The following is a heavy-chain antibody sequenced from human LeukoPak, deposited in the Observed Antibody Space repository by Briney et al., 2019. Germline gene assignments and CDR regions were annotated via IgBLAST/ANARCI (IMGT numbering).Heavy chain of an antibody. CDR2: IWYDGSNK. J-gene: IGHJ4*02. CDR3: ARDYGDPIGGYYFDY. Sequence: GRSLRLSCAASGFTFSSYGTHWVRQAPGKGLEWVAVIWYDGSNKYYADSVKGRFTISRDNSKNTLYLQMNSLRAEDTAVYYCARDYGDPIGGYYFDYWGQGTLVTVSS. V-gene: IGHV3-33*01. CDR1: GFTFSSYG. D-gene: IGHD4-17*01.